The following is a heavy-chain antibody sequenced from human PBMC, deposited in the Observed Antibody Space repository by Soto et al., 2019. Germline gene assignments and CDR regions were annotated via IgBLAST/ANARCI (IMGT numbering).Heavy chain of an antibody. CDR1: GGTFSSYT. CDR2: IIPILGIA. J-gene: IGHJ4*02. CDR3: ARVSSSWDYYFEY. Sequence: GASVKVSCKASGGTFSSYTISWVRQAPGQGLEWMGRIIPILGIANYAQKFQGRVTITADKSTSTAYMELSSLRSEDTAVYYCARVSSSWDYYFEYWGQGTLVTVSS. V-gene: IGHV1-69*02. D-gene: IGHD6-13*01.